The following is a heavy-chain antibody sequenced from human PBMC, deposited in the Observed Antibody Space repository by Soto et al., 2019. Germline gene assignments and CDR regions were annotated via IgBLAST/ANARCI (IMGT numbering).Heavy chain of an antibody. CDR2: IDPGSGDT. CDR1: GYTFTDNQ. V-gene: IGHV1-2*06. Sequence: QAQLEQSGPEVKKPGASVKISCKASGYTFTDNQIHWLRRAPGQRPEWMGRIDPGSGDTSFAQTSRGRVTMTRDTSTETVYMELTGLTSDDTAIYYCARRHLLDHIRWSFDPWGQGTLVTVSS. D-gene: IGHD1-26*01. CDR3: ARRHLLDHIRWSFDP. J-gene: IGHJ5*02.